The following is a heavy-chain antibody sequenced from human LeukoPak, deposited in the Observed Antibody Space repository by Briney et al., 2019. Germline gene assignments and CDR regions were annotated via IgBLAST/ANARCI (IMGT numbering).Heavy chain of an antibody. D-gene: IGHD1-1*01. CDR2: IYPGDSYT. J-gene: IGHJ4*02. Sequence: GESLKISCKGSGYRFTSYWIGWVRQVPGEGLEWRGIIYPGDSYTRYSPSFQGQVTLPPDKSLGTADLQWSSLKASDTAMYYCARHETGPYFDCWGEGTLVTVSS. V-gene: IGHV5-51*01. CDR3: ARHETGPYFDC. CDR1: GYRFTSYW.